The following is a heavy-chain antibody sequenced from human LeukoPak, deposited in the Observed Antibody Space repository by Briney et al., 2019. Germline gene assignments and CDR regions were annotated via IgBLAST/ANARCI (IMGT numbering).Heavy chain of an antibody. V-gene: IGHV3-48*01. CDR1: GFTFSSYA. CDR3: ARDKVRVGVGAFDY. Sequence: GGSLRLSCAASGFTFSSYAMRWVRQAPGKGLEWVSYISSDSDTVFYADSVMGRFTISRDNGQNSLYLQMNSLRAEDTAVYFCARDKVRVGVGAFDYWGQGTLVTVSS. J-gene: IGHJ4*02. D-gene: IGHD3-3*01. CDR2: ISSDSDTV.